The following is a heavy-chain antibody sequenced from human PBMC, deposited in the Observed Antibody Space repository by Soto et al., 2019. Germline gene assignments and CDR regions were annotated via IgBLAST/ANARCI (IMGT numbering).Heavy chain of an antibody. Sequence: DVQLLESGGDLVQPGRSLRLSCTASGFTIDEYAMHWIREVPGKGLEWVSVITWNSGGIDYADSVKGRFTTSRDNAKNTVYLQMNSLRTEDTAVYYCAKDAMAVTGVGVYYFDLWGQGALVTVSS. CDR1: GFTIDEYA. CDR3: AKDAMAVTGVGVYYFDL. D-gene: IGHD6-19*01. CDR2: ITWNSGGI. J-gene: IGHJ4*02. V-gene: IGHV3-9*01.